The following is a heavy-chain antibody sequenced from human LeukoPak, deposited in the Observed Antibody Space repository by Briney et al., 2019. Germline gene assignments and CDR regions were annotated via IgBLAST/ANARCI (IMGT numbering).Heavy chain of an antibody. V-gene: IGHV4-39*01. D-gene: IGHD6-13*01. CDR3: ARHRGLIAAAEAFDY. CDR2: IYYSGST. Sequence: SETLSLTCTVSGGSISSSSYYWGWIRQPPGKGLEWIGSIYYSGSTNYNPSLKSRVTISVHTSKNQFSLKLSSVTAADTAVYYCARHRGLIAAAEAFDYWGQGTLVTVSS. J-gene: IGHJ4*02. CDR1: GGSISSSSYY.